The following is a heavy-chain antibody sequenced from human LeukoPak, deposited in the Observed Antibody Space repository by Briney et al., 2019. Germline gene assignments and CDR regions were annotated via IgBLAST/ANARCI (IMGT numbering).Heavy chain of an antibody. Sequence: ASVKDSCKASGYTFTGYYMHWVRQAPGQGLEWMGRINPNSGGTNYAQKFQGRVTMTRDTSISTAYMELSRLRSDDTAVYYCARDLARRYYYYYMDVWGKGTTVTVSS. V-gene: IGHV1-2*06. J-gene: IGHJ6*03. CDR3: ARDLARRYYYYYMDV. CDR1: GYTFTGYY. CDR2: INPNSGGT. D-gene: IGHD3-3*02.